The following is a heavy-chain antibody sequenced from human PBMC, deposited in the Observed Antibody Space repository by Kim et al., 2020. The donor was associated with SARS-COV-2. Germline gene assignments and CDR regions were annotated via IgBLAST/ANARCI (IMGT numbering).Heavy chain of an antibody. CDR3: ARTRPYYYYMDV. V-gene: IGHV4-31*02. J-gene: IGHJ6*03. Sequence: YYNPSLKSRVTISVDTSKNQFSLKLSSVTAADTAVYYCARTRPYYYYMDVWGKGTTVTVSS.